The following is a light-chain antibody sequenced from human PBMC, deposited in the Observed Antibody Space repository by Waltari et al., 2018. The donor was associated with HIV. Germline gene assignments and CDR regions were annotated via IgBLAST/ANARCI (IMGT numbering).Light chain of an antibody. Sequence: QSVLTQPPSVSGAPGQRVTISCTGSSSNIGAGYGVHWYQRLPGAAPKLLIYTTNIRPSGFPYRFAGSRSGTSASLAITGLQADDEGDYYCQSYDISLSVIFGGGTKLTVL. J-gene: IGLJ2*01. CDR3: QSYDISLSVI. CDR2: TTN. CDR1: SSNIGAGYG. V-gene: IGLV1-40*01.